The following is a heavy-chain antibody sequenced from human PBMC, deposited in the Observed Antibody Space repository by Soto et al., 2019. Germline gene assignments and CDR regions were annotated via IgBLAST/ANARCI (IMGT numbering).Heavy chain of an antibody. Sequence: GASVKVSCKASGGTFSSYAISWVRQAPGQGLEWMGGIIPIFGTANYAQKFQGRVTITADESTSTAYMELSSLRSEDTAVYYCARSSTAMVLNGMDVWGQGTTVTVSS. CDR1: GGTFSSYA. D-gene: IGHD5-18*01. CDR2: IIPIFGTA. CDR3: ARSSTAMVLNGMDV. J-gene: IGHJ6*02. V-gene: IGHV1-69*13.